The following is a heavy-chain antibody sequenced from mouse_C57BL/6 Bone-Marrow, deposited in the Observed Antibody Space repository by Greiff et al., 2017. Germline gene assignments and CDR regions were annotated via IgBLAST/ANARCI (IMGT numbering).Heavy chain of an antibody. V-gene: IGHV5-2*01. Sequence: EVMLVESGGGLVQPGESLKLSCESNEYEFPSHDMSWVRKTPEKRLEFVAAINSDGGSTYYPDTMERRFIISRDNTKKTLYLQMSSLRSEDTALYYGARRGDYGEFAYWGQGTLVTVSA. CDR2: INSDGGST. D-gene: IGHD1-1*01. CDR3: ARRGDYGEFAY. J-gene: IGHJ3*01. CDR1: EYEFPSHD.